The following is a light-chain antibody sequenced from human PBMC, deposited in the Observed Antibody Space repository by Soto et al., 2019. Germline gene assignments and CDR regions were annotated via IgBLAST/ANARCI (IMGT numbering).Light chain of an antibody. V-gene: IGKV3-20*01. Sequence: EIVVTQSPATLSLSPGERATLSCRASPRVSSSSLAWYQQKVPQDPRLLIYGAPRRATGIPDRFSGSGSGAVFSFTISSLEPEDFAVYYCQQYGSSPRTCGKGTRLEIK. CDR3: QQYGSSPRT. CDR2: GAP. CDR1: PRVSSSS. J-gene: IGKJ5*01.